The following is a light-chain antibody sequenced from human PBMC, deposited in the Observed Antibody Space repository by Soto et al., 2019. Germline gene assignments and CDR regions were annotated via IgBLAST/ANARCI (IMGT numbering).Light chain of an antibody. J-gene: IGKJ4*01. CDR1: QSINIY. Sequence: DIQMTQSPSSLSASVGDSVTITCRASQSINIYLSWYQQKPGKAPKLLINVASTLQGGVPSRFSGSGSGTEFTLAISSLQPEDSATYYCQQSFSTHQTFGGGTKVDIK. V-gene: IGKV1-39*01. CDR2: VAS. CDR3: QQSFSTHQT.